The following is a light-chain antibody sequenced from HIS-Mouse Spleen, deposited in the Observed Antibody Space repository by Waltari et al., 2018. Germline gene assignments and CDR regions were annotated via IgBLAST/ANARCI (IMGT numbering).Light chain of an antibody. CDR2: RNN. Sequence: QSVLTQPPSASGTPGQRVTISCSGSSSNIGSNYVYWYQQLPGTAPKLLIYRNNLRRSGFPDRFSGSKYGTSASLAISGRRSEDDADYYCAAWDDSLSGPVFGGGTKLTVL. V-gene: IGLV1-47*01. CDR1: SSNIGSNY. J-gene: IGLJ3*02. CDR3: AAWDDSLSGPV.